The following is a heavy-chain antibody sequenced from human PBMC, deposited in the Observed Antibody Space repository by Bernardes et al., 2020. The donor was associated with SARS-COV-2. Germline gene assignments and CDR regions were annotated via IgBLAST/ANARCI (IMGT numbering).Heavy chain of an antibody. D-gene: IGHD3-10*01. V-gene: IGHV3-20*01. CDR3: ARYKGPLYGSGSYHDY. Sequence: GGSLRLSCAASGFTFDDYGMSWVRQAPGKGLEWVSGINWNGGSTGYADSVKGRFTISRDNAKNSLYLQMNSLRAEDTALYHCARYKGPLYGSGSYHDYWGQGTLVTVSS. CDR2: INWNGGST. CDR1: GFTFDDYG. J-gene: IGHJ4*02.